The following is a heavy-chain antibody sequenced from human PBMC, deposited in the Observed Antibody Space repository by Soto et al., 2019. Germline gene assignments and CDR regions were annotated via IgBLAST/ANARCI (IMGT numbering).Heavy chain of an antibody. D-gene: IGHD3-3*01. CDR3: ARDTRGFSGMDV. J-gene: IGHJ6*02. Sequence: EVQLVESGGGLVQPGGSLRLSCAASGFTFSRYWMSWVRQAPGKGLEWVANIKQDGSEKYYVDSVKGRFTISRDNAKNSLYLQMNSLRAEDTAVYYCARDTRGFSGMDVWGQGTTVTVSS. CDR1: GFTFSRYW. CDR2: IKQDGSEK. V-gene: IGHV3-7*03.